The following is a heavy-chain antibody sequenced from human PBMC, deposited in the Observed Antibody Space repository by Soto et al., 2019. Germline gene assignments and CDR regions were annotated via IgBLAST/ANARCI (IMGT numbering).Heavy chain of an antibody. J-gene: IGHJ4*02. CDR2: VNHSGTT. D-gene: IGHD2-2*01. V-gene: IGHV4-34*01. Sequence: QVQLQQWGAGLLKPSETLSLTCAVYGGSFSGYYWTWIRQSPEKGLEWIGEVNHSGTTYYNPSLKTRVTISVQTPKNQFSLKRSSVTAADTAVYYCARGIGYCSSINCYSSRRLRFASWGQGTLVTVSS. CDR3: ARGIGYCSSINCYSSRRLRFAS. CDR1: GGSFSGYY.